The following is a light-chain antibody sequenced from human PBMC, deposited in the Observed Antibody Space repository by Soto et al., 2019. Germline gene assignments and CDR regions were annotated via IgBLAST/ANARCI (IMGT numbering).Light chain of an antibody. J-gene: IGKJ1*01. CDR1: QNIYNY. CDR2: TAP. V-gene: IGKV1-39*01. Sequence: DIAMTQSPSSLSASVGDRVTITCRASQNIYNYLKCYQQKPGKAPKLLIHTAPSLQGGVPSRFSGSGAGTEFTLTISGLQPEDVATYYCQQGYNTLTFGQGTKVEIK. CDR3: QQGYNTLT.